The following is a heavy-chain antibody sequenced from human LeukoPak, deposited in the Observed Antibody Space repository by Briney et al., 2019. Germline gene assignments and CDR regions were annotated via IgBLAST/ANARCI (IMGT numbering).Heavy chain of an antibody. Sequence: GASVTVSCKASGYTFTSYYMHWVRQAPGQGLEWMGIINPSGGSTSYAQKFQGRVTMTRDMSTSTVYMELSSVRSEDTAVYYCASDTTSGIAAGYYMDVWGKGTTVTVSS. V-gene: IGHV1-46*01. CDR1: GYTFTSYY. CDR3: ASDTTSGIAAGYYMDV. CDR2: INPSGGST. J-gene: IGHJ6*03. D-gene: IGHD6-13*01.